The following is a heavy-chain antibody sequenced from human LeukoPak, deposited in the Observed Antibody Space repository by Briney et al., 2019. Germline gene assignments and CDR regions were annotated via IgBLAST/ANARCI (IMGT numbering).Heavy chain of an antibody. Sequence: SETLSLTCAVYGGSFSGYYWSWIRQPPGKGLEWIGEINHSGSTNYNPSLKSRVTISVDTSKNQFSLKLSSVTAADTAVYYRARATYYYDSSGPPAGFDIWGQGTMVTVSS. CDR2: INHSGST. D-gene: IGHD3-22*01. CDR1: GGSFSGYY. CDR3: ARATYYYDSSGPPAGFDI. J-gene: IGHJ3*02. V-gene: IGHV4-34*01.